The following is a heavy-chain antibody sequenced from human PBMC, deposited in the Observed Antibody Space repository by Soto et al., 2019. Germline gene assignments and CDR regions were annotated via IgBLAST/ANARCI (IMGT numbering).Heavy chain of an antibody. J-gene: IGHJ4*02. CDR2: INHSGST. V-gene: IGHV4-34*01. CDR3: ARGGSGLRFLEWFQYYFDS. D-gene: IGHD3-3*01. Sequence: SETLSLTCAVYGGSFSGYYWSWIRQPPGKGLEWIGEINHSGSTNYNPSLKSRVTISVDTSKNQFSLKLSSVTAADTAVYYCARGGSGLRFLEWFQYYFDSWGREPWSPSPQ. CDR1: GGSFSGYY.